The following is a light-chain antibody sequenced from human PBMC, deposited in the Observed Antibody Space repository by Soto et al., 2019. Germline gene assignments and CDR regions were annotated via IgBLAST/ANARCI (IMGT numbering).Light chain of an antibody. J-gene: IGKJ1*01. Sequence: DIRLTQSPPSLSASVGDRVTISCRASKSISTYLMWYQQKPGKAPNLLIYGASGLQNGVPSRFTGSGSGTEFSLTISGLQPEDSGTYYCQQSSITPRSFGQGTKVEI. CDR1: KSISTY. V-gene: IGKV1-39*01. CDR2: GAS. CDR3: QQSSITPRS.